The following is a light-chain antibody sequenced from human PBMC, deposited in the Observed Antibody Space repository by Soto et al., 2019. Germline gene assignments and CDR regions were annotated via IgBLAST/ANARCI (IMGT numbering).Light chain of an antibody. CDR3: LQDFNSLRT. CDR2: AAS. Sequence: AIQMTQSPSSLSASVGDRVTITCRARQGIRNDLGWYQQKPGKAPKLLIYAASSLQSGVPSMFSGSGSGTDFTLRISSLRAEDVATYYCLQDFNSLRTFGQGTKVEIK. J-gene: IGKJ1*01. CDR1: QGIRND. V-gene: IGKV1-6*01.